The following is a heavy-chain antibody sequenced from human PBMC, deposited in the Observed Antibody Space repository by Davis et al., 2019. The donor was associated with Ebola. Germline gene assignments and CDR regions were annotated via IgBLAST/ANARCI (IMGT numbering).Heavy chain of an antibody. CDR2: ISGSGDST. J-gene: IGHJ4*02. V-gene: IGHV3-23*01. CDR1: GFTFNSSA. Sequence: GVLKISCAASGFTFNSSAMNWVRQAPGKGLEWVSSISGSGDSTYYADSLKGRFTISRDNAKNSVYLQMNGLRAEDTAVYYCARSYSGSRIYDYWGQGTLVTVSS. D-gene: IGHD1-26*01. CDR3: ARSYSGSRIYDY.